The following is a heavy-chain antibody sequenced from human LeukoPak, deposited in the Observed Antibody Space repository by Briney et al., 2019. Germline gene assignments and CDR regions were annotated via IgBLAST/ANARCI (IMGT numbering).Heavy chain of an antibody. J-gene: IGHJ4*02. CDR3: ARHSFGHLFDN. D-gene: IGHD5-18*01. V-gene: IGHV4-59*01. CDR1: GDSISSYY. Sequence: KPSETLSLTCTVSGDSISSYYWSWIRQPPGKGLEWIGYIYYSGHTNYNPSLKSRVTLSLDTSKSQFSLKLSSMTAADTAVYYCARHSFGHLFDNWGQGTLVTVSS. CDR2: IYYSGHT.